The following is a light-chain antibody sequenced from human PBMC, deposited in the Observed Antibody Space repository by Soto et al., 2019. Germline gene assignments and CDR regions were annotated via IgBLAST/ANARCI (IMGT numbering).Light chain of an antibody. CDR1: SSDVGSYNL. CDR3: CAYAGSPYV. V-gene: IGLV2-23*02. CDR2: EIS. J-gene: IGLJ1*01. Sequence: QSVLTQPASVSGSPGQSITISCTGTSSDVGSYNLVSWYQQHPGKAPKLMIYEISKRPSGVSNRFSGSKSGNTASLTISGLQAEDEADYYCCAYAGSPYVFGTGPKVTVL.